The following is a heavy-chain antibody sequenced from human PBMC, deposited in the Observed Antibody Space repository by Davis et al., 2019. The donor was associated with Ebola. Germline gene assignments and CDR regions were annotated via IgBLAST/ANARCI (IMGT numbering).Heavy chain of an antibody. Sequence: SETLSLTCAVSGGSITSGGYSWSWIRQPPGKGLEWIGYIYESGYTVYNASLKSRVTLSVDTSKNQFSLKVNSLTAADTAVYYCARAPLESFDYWGQGSLVTVSS. J-gene: IGHJ4*02. CDR3: ARAPLESFDY. CDR1: GGSITSGGYS. V-gene: IGHV4-30-2*03. D-gene: IGHD2/OR15-2a*01. CDR2: IYESGYT.